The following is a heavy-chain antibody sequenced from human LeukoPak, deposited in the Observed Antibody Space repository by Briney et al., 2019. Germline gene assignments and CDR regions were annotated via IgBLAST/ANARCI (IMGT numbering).Heavy chain of an antibody. Sequence: GGSLRLSCAASGFTFSSYAMTWVRRAPGKGLEWVSTISGVGGSTYYADSVKGRFTISRDDSTNTLYLQVSSLTVGDTAVYYCAKDRSSGWFIGYFDYWSQGTLVTVSS. CDR1: GFTFSSYA. CDR2: ISGVGGST. D-gene: IGHD6-19*01. V-gene: IGHV3-23*01. CDR3: AKDRSSGWFIGYFDY. J-gene: IGHJ4*02.